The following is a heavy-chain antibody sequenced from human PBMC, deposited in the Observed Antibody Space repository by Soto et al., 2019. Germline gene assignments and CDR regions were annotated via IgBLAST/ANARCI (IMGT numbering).Heavy chain of an antibody. CDR2: VYYSGIT. V-gene: IGHV4-39*01. Sequence: SETLSLTCTVSGGSVSSSAYYWGWVRQPPGKGLEWIGSVYYSGITYYNPSLKSRVTISVDTPKNQFSLRLRSVTAADTAIYYCARHEDSYYTDNFDYWGQGALVTVYS. D-gene: IGHD3-10*01. CDR3: ARHEDSYYTDNFDY. CDR1: GGSVSSSAYY. J-gene: IGHJ4*02.